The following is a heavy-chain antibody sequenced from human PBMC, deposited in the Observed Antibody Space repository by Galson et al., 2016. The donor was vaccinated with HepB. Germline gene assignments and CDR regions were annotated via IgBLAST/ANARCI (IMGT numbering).Heavy chain of an antibody. V-gene: IGHV4-59*01. CDR1: GGSISSYY. D-gene: IGHD1-1*01. Sequence: ETLSLTCTVSGGSISSYYWSWIRQPPGKGLEWIGYIYYSGSTNYNPSLKSRVTISLGTSKNQFSLKLSSVTAADTAVYYCARSGTNSYYYYYYGMDVWGQGTTVTVSS. J-gene: IGHJ6*02. CDR2: IYYSGST. CDR3: ARSGTNSYYYYYYGMDV.